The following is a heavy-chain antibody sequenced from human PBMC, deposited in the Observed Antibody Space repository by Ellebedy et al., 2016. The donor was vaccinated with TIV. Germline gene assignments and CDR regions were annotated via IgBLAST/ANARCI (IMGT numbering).Heavy chain of an antibody. CDR1: GFTFSGYT. J-gene: IGHJ4*02. D-gene: IGHD6-19*01. CDR2: IDSSSRYI. Sequence: GESLKISXAASGFTFSGYTMNWVRRAPGKGLEWVSSIDSSSRYINYADSVKGRFTISRDNAKNSLYLQMNSLRTEDTAVYYCAGPYSGGWYGPGYWGQGTLVTVSS. CDR3: AGPYSGGWYGPGY. V-gene: IGHV3-21*01.